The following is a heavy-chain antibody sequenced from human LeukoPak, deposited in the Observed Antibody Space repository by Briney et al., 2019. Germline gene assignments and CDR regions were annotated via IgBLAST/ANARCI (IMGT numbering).Heavy chain of an antibody. CDR3: ARESSEAVVFDY. D-gene: IGHD6-19*01. CDR2: INSDGSST. CDR1: GFTFSSYW. J-gene: IGHJ4*02. Sequence: GGSLRLSCAASGFTFSSYWMHWVRHAPGKGLVWVSRINSDGSSTSYADSVKGRFTISRDNAKNTLYLQMNSLRAEDTAVYYCARESSEAVVFDYWGQGTLVTVSS. V-gene: IGHV3-74*01.